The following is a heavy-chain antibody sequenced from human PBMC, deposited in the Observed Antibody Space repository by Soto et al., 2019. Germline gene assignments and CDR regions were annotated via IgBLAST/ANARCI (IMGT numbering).Heavy chain of an antibody. V-gene: IGHV6-1*01. D-gene: IGHD6-6*01. CDR1: GDSVSSNSAA. CDR3: ARDRRYSSSYYYYYGMDV. J-gene: IGHJ6*02. Sequence: SQTLSLTCAISGDSVSSNSAAWNWIRQSPSRGLEWLGRTYYRSKWYNDYAVSVKSRITINPDTSKNQFSLQLNSVTPEETAVYYCARDRRYSSSYYYYYGMDVWGQGTTVTVSS. CDR2: TYYRSKWYN.